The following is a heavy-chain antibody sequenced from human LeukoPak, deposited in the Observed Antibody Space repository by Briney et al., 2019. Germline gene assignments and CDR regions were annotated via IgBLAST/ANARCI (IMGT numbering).Heavy chain of an antibody. D-gene: IGHD3-10*01. CDR3: VRRRFGEFFGNDAFDI. V-gene: IGHV4-59*08. J-gene: IGHJ3*02. Sequence: SETLSLTCTVSGGSISSYYWSWIRQPPGKGLEWIGYIYYSGSTNYNPSLKSRVTISVDTSKNQFSLKLSSVTAADTAVYYCVRRRFGEFFGNDAFDIWGQGTMVTVSS. CDR1: GGSISSYY. CDR2: IYYSGST.